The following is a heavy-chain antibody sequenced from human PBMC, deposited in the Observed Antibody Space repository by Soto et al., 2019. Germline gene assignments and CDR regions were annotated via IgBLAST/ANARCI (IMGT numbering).Heavy chain of an antibody. J-gene: IGHJ6*03. Sequence: GGSLRLSCAASGFTFSSYAMSWVRQAPGKGLEWVSAISGSGGSTYYADSVKGRFTISRDNSKNTLYLQMNSLRAEDTAVYYRAKVLPGIVVVPVFMDVWGKGTKVTVSS. D-gene: IGHD2-2*01. V-gene: IGHV3-23*01. CDR1: GFTFSSYA. CDR2: ISGSGGST. CDR3: AKVLPGIVVVPVFMDV.